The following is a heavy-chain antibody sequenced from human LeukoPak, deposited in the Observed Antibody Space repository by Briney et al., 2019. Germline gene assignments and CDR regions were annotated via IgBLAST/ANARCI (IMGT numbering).Heavy chain of an antibody. CDR3: ARGGPNWNYAFFDY. CDR2: INHSGST. D-gene: IGHD1-7*01. V-gene: IGHV4-34*01. CDR1: GGSFSGYY. J-gene: IGHJ4*02. Sequence: SETLSLTCAVYGGSFSGYYWSWIRQPPGKGLEWVGEINHSGSTNYNPSLKSRVTISVDTSKNQFSLKLSSVTAADTAVYYCARGGPNWNYAFFDYWGQGTLVTVSS.